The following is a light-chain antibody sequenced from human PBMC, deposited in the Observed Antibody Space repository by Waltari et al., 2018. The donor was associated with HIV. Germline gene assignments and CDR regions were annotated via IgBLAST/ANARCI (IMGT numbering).Light chain of an antibody. CDR1: SSNLGTNT. CDR2: NNN. J-gene: IGLJ3*02. V-gene: IGLV1-44*01. CDR3: AAWDDSLNGQVV. Sequence: QSVLTQPPSASGTPGQRVTISCSGSSSNLGTNTVSWYQQVPGTSPKLLIYNNNQRPSGVPDRFSGSKSGTSASLAITGLQSEDDADYHCAAWDDSLNGQVVFGGGTKLTVL.